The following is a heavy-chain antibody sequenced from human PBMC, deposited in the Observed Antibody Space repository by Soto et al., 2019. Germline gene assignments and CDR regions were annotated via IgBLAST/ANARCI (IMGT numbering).Heavy chain of an antibody. Sequence: GGSLRLSCAASGFTFDDYEMHWVRQAPGKGLEWVSSISWNSVTIGYADSVKGRFTISRDNAKNSLYLQMNSLRAEDTALYYCAKDMRIGGYCRVGTCYPGPGGMDVWRQGTTVTVSS. J-gene: IGHJ6*02. CDR3: AKDMRIGGYCRVGTCYPGPGGMDV. D-gene: IGHD2-15*01. CDR2: ISWNSVTI. CDR1: GFTFDDYE. V-gene: IGHV3-9*01.